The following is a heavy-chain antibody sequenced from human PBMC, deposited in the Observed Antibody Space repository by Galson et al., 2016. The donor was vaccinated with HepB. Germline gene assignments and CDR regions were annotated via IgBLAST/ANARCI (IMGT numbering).Heavy chain of an antibody. J-gene: IGHJ6*04. CDR1: GGFISSNNYH. D-gene: IGHD3-16*01. V-gene: IGHV4-39*01. CDR3: AKWVSFGHSDV. CDR2: ITYGGST. Sequence: ETLSLTCNVSGGFISSNNYHWGWVRQPPGKGLEWIGNITYGGSTLYNPSLEGRVTISLDASNNQFSLKVNSVTATDTAVYFCAKWVSFGHSDVWGKGTTVTASS.